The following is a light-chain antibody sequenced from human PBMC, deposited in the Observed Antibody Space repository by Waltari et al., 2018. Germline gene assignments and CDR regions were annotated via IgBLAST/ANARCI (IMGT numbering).Light chain of an antibody. J-gene: IGLJ1*01. CDR2: EVS. V-gene: IGLV2-23*02. CDR1: SSDFGSSTL. Sequence: QSALTQPASVSGSPGPAVPFPCPGSSSDFGSSTLFSCYLQHPGNAPKLIIYEVSKRPSGVSNRFSGSKSGNTASLTISGLQAEDEADYYCYSYAGGSVFGTGTKVTVL. CDR3: YSYAGGSV.